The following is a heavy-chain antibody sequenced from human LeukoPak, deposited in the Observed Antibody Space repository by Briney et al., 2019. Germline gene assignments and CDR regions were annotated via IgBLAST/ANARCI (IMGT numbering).Heavy chain of an antibody. J-gene: IGHJ6*03. Sequence: PGGSLRLSCAASGFTFDDYAMHWVRQAPGKGLEWVSGISWNSGSIGYADSVKGRFTISRDNAKNSLYLQMNSLRAEDTALYYCAKGFPFTVVNYYYMDVRGKGTTVTVSS. CDR3: AKGFPFTVVNYYYMDV. V-gene: IGHV3-9*01. D-gene: IGHD4-23*01. CDR2: ISWNSGSI. CDR1: GFTFDDYA.